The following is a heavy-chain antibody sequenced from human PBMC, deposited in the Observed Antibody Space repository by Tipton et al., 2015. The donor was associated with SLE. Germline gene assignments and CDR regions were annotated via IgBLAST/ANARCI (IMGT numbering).Heavy chain of an antibody. D-gene: IGHD3-3*01. J-gene: IGHJ4*02. Sequence: TLSLTCTVSGGSITIGSGYGGWIRQPPGKGLERIGTMHYRGNSYYNPSLRSRVTISGDRSKNQFSLNLRFMTAADTAVYYCAKHERDFLDWGQGTVVTVSS. CDR1: GGSITIGSGY. CDR3: AKHERDFLD. CDR2: MHYRGNS. V-gene: IGHV4-39*01.